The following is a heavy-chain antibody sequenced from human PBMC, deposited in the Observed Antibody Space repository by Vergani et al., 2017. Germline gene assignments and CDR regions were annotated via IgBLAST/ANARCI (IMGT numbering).Heavy chain of an antibody. CDR1: GFTFSSYG. V-gene: IGHV3-33*01. CDR2: IWYDGSNK. D-gene: IGHD6-19*01. CDR3: ARDKTVSGLDAFDI. Sequence: QVQLVESGGGVVQPGRSLRLSCAASGFTFSSYGMHWARQAPGKGLEWVAVIWYDGSNKYYADSVKGRFTISRDNSKNTLYLQMNSLRAEDTAVYYCARDKTVSGLDAFDIWGQGTMVTVSS. J-gene: IGHJ3*02.